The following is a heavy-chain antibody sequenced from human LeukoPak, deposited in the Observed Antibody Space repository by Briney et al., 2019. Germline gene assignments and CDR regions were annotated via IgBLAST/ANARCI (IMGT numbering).Heavy chain of an antibody. CDR2: IKQDGSER. Sequence: TGGSLRLSCAASGFTFSNYWVNWVRQAPGKGLEWVANIKQDGSERYYVVSVKGRFTISRENAKNSLYLQMKSLRAEDTAVYYCARGGITFPFDYWGQGTLVTVSS. V-gene: IGHV3-7*03. CDR1: GFTFSNYW. CDR3: ARGGITFPFDY. J-gene: IGHJ4*02. D-gene: IGHD3-16*01.